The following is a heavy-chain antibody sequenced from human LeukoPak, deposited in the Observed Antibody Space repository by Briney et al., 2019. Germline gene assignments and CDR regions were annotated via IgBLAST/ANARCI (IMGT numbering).Heavy chain of an antibody. V-gene: IGHV1-24*01. J-gene: IGHJ4*02. CDR2: FDPEDGET. CDR1: GYTLTELS. Sequence: GASVKVSCKVSGYTLTELSMHWVRQAPGKGLEWMGGFDPEDGETIYAQKFQGGVTMTEDTSTDTAYMELSSLRSEDTAVYYCATSPYCSGGSCYRFDYWGQGTLVTVSS. D-gene: IGHD2-15*01. CDR3: ATSPYCSGGSCYRFDY.